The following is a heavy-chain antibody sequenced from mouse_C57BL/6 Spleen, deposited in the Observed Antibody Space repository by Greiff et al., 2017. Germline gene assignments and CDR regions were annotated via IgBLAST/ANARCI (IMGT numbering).Heavy chain of an antibody. CDR3: AREDYYVLSRHLDV. CDR2: IDPSDSET. D-gene: IGHD1-1*01. J-gene: IGHJ1*03. CDR1: GYTFTSYW. Sequence: VQLQQPGAELVRPGSSVKLSCKASGYTFTSYWMHWVKQRPIQGLEWIGNIDPSDSETHYNQKFKDKATLTVDKSSSTAYMQLSSLTSEDSAVYYCAREDYYVLSRHLDVWGTRTPATVSS. V-gene: IGHV1-52*01.